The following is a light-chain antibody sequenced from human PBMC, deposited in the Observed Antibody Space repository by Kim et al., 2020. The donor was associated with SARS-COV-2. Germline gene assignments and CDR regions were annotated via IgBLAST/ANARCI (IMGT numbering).Light chain of an antibody. CDR3: NSRDSSGTVV. Sequence: SSELTQDPAVSVALGQTVRITCQGDSLRSYYASWYQQKPGQAPVLVIYGKNNRPSGIPDRFSGSSSGNTTSLTITGAQAEDEADYYCNSRDSSGTVVFGG. J-gene: IGLJ2*01. CDR2: GKN. V-gene: IGLV3-19*01. CDR1: SLRSYY.